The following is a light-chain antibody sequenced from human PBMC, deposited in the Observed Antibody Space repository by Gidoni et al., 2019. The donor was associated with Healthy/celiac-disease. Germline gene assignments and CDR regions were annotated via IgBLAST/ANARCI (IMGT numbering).Light chain of an antibody. Sequence: DIQMTQSPSSLSASVGDRVTITCQASQDISNYLNWYQQKPGKAPKLPIYDASNLETGVPSRFSGSGSGTDCTCTISSLQPEDIATYYCQQYDTLPLTFGGGTKVEIK. CDR3: QQYDTLPLT. V-gene: IGKV1-33*01. CDR1: QDISNY. CDR2: DAS. J-gene: IGKJ4*01.